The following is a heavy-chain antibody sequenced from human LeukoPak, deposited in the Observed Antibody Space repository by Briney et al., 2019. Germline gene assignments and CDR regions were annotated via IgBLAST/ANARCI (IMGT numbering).Heavy chain of an antibody. CDR3: ASLAYMVRGVIPTY. CDR2: ISSSSSYI. V-gene: IGHV3-21*01. CDR1: GFTFSSYS. Sequence: GGSLRLSCAAFGFTFSSYSMNWVRQAPGKGLEWVSSISSSSSYIYYADSVKGRFTISRDNAKNSLYLQMNSLRAEDTAVYYCASLAYMVRGVIPTYWGQGTLVTVSS. D-gene: IGHD3-10*01. J-gene: IGHJ4*02.